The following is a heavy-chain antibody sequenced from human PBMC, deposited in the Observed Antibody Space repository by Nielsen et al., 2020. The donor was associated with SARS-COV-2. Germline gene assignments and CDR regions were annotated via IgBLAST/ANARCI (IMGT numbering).Heavy chain of an antibody. J-gene: IGHJ6*03. Sequence: SDTLSLTCAVSGGSFSSNDWCTWVRPSPGKGLEWIGEVSHNGSTNYSPSLKSRVTLSMDKSRRQFSLRLASVSAADTAVYFCARGHLVVVPSPILGLGPFFYSFYLDVWGKGTTVIVSS. V-gene: IGHV4-4*02. CDR2: VSHNGST. CDR1: GGSFSSNDW. CDR3: ARGHLVVVPSPILGLGPFFYSFYLDV. D-gene: IGHD2-2*02.